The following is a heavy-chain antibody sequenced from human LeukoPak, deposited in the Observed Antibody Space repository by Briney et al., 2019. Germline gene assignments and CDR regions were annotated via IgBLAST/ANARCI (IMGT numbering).Heavy chain of an antibody. D-gene: IGHD3-9*01. V-gene: IGHV3-23*01. CDR3: AKWGDYDILTGYYVSDF. Sequence: GGSLRLSCAASGFIFRNYAMSWVRQAPGKGLEWVSATTGSGDTTYYADSVKGRFTISRDNSKNTLYVEMNTLRAEDTAVYYCAKWGDYDILTGYYVSDFWGQGTLVTVSS. CDR2: TTGSGDTT. CDR1: GFIFRNYA. J-gene: IGHJ4*02.